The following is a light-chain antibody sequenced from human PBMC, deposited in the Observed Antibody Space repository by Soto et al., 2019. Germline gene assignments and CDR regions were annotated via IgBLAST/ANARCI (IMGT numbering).Light chain of an antibody. CDR2: QVS. CDR3: SSYTSSNTFYV. CDR1: SSDVGGYYY. J-gene: IGLJ1*01. V-gene: IGLV2-14*01. Sequence: QSALTQPASVSGPPGQSITISCTGTSSDVGGYYYVSWYQHHPGKAPKLMIYQVSNRPSGVSNRFSGSKSGNTASLTISGLQAEDEADYYCSSYTSSNTFYVFGTGTQVTVL.